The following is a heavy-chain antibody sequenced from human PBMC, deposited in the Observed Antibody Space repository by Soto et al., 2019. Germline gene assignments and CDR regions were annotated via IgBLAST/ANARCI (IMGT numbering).Heavy chain of an antibody. D-gene: IGHD3-16*02. CDR2: IYSRGST. Sequence: EVQLVESGGGLVQPGRSLRLSCAASGFTVSNNYMTWVRQAPEKGLEWVSVIYSRGSTYYADSVKGRFSISRDNSKNTVYLQMNSLRAEDTAVYYCASGPTWTSLYGWGQGTLVTVAA. V-gene: IGHV3-66*01. CDR1: GFTVSNNY. J-gene: IGHJ4*02. CDR3: ASGPTWTSLYG.